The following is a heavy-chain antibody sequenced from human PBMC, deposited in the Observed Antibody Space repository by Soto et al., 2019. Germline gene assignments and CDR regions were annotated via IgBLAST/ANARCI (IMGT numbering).Heavy chain of an antibody. CDR1: GFAFSDHY. D-gene: IGHD6-19*01. J-gene: IGHJ4*02. CDR3: VTVRYSSGWHYTF. V-gene: IGHV3-72*01. CDR2: SRNKANSYTT. Sequence: GGSLRLSCAAAGFAFSDHYMDWVRQAPGKGLEWVGRSRNKANSYTTEYAASVKGRFTISRDESKNSLYLQMNSLKTEDTAVYYCVTVRYSSGWHYTFWGQGTLVTVSS.